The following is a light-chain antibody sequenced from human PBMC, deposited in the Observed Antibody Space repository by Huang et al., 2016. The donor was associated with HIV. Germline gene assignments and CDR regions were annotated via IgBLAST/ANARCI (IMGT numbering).Light chain of an antibody. V-gene: IGKV3-15*01. CDR3: QQYNRWPRT. CDR2: DAS. CDR1: QGIGNK. Sequence: TQSPATLSVSPGDRATLSCRASQGIGNKLAWYQVKPGQAPRLLIFDASYRATEVPARFSGGGSDIDFTLTISDLQSEDSAVYYCQQYNRWPRTFGQGTEVEIK. J-gene: IGKJ2*01.